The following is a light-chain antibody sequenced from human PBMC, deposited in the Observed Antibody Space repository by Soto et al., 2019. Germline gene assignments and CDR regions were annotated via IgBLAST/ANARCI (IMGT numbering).Light chain of an antibody. J-gene: IGKJ3*01. CDR1: QSVGSTY. CDR2: GVS. Sequence: EIVLTQSPGTLSLSPGERATLSCRASQSVGSTYLAWYQQKPGQAPKLLIYGVSSRATGIPDRFSGSGSATDFTLTISRLEPEDFTVYYCQQYGTAPLTFGPGTKVD. CDR3: QQYGTAPLT. V-gene: IGKV3-20*01.